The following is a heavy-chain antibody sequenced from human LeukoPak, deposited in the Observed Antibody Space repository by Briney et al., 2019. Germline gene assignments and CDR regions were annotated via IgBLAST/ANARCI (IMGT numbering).Heavy chain of an antibody. CDR1: GFTFSSYA. Sequence: PGGSLRLSCAASGFTFSSYAMHWVRQAPGKGLEWVAVISYDGSNKYYADSVKGRFTISRDNSKNTLYLQMNSLRAEDTAVYYCAKDLTDYYGSGSYYNYFDYWGQGTLVTVSS. CDR2: ISYDGSNK. D-gene: IGHD3-10*01. V-gene: IGHV3-30-3*01. J-gene: IGHJ4*02. CDR3: AKDLTDYYGSGSYYNYFDY.